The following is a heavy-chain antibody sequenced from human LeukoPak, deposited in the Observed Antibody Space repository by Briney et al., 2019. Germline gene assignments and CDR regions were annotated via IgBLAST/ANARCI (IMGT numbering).Heavy chain of an antibody. V-gene: IGHV3-23*01. CDR2: ISNSGGST. D-gene: IGHD3-9*01. Sequence: GGSLRLSCAASGFTFSTYAVTWVRQAPGKGLEWVSAISNSGGSTYYADSVKGRFTISRDNSKNTLYLQMNSLRAEDTAVYYCAKSFLRSFDWLPFDCWGQGTLVTVSS. CDR3: AKSFLRSFDWLPFDC. J-gene: IGHJ4*02. CDR1: GFTFSTYA.